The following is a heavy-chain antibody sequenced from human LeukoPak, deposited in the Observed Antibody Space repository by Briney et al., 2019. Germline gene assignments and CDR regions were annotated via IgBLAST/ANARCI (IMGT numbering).Heavy chain of an antibody. CDR1: GDSLTGYY. D-gene: IGHD4-17*01. CDR2: IYYTGNT. CDR3: ARHEDYGSAYYYYMDV. J-gene: IGHJ6*03. V-gene: IGHV4-39*07. Sequence: SETLSLTCTVSGDSLTGYYWGWIRQPPGKGLEWIGNIYYTGNTYYNPSLKSRVTRSLDTSKNQFSLKVISMTAADTAVYYCARHEDYGSAYYYYMDVWGKGTTVTVSS.